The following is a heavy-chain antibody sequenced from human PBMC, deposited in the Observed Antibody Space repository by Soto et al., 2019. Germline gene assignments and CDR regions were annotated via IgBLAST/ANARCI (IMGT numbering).Heavy chain of an antibody. V-gene: IGHV1-18*01. J-gene: IGHJ4*02. CDR2: ISPYNGNT. Sequence: GASVKVSCKASGYIFITYGISWVRQAPGQGLEWMGRISPYNGNTNYAQNLQARVTMTTDTSTSTAYMELRSLRSDDTAVYYCVRDLDGSGSYYTDHWSPATQVTVSS. CDR1: GYIFITYG. D-gene: IGHD3-10*01. CDR3: VRDLDGSGSYYTDH.